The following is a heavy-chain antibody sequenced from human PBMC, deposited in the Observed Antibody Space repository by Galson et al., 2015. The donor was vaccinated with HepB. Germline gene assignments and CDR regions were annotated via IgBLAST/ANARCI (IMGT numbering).Heavy chain of an antibody. CDR2: ISSSGSTI. CDR3: ARAFYCGGDCYSYYLDY. Sequence: SLRLSCAASGFTFSDYYMSWIRQAPGKGLEWVSYISSSGSTIYYADSVKGRFTISRDNAKNSLYLQMNSLRAEDTAVYYCARAFYCGGDCYSYYLDYWGQGTLVTVSS. CDR1: GFTFSDYY. D-gene: IGHD2-21*02. V-gene: IGHV3-11*01. J-gene: IGHJ4*02.